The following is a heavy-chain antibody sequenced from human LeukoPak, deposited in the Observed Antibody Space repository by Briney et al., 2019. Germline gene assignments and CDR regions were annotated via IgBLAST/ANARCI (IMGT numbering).Heavy chain of an antibody. CDR3: ARDRDRFWNDANDAFDI. Sequence: GGSLRLSCAASGFTFSSYWMHWVRQAPGKGPVWVSRINSDGSSTSYADSVKGRFTISRDNAKNTLYLQMNSLRAEDTAVYYCARDRDRFWNDANDAFDIWGQGTMVTVSS. V-gene: IGHV3-74*01. CDR1: GFTFSSYW. D-gene: IGHD1-1*01. CDR2: INSDGSST. J-gene: IGHJ3*02.